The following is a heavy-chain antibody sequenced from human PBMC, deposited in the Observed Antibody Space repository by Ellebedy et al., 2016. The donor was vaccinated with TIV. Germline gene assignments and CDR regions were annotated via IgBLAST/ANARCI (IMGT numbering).Heavy chain of an antibody. CDR3: ASEGVVPAATPSGIHYYYYGMDV. CDR2: IIPIFGTA. CDR1: GGTFSSYA. Sequence: SVKVSXXASGGTFSSYAISWVRQAPGQGLEWMGGIIPIFGTANYAQKFQGRVTITADKSTSTAYMELSSLRSEDTAVYYCASEGVVPAATPSGIHYYYYGMDVWGQGTTVTVSS. V-gene: IGHV1-69*06. J-gene: IGHJ6*02. D-gene: IGHD2-2*01.